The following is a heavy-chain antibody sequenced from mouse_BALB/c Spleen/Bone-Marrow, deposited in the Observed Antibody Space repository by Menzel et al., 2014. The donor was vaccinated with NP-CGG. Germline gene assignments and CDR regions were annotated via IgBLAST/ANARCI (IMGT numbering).Heavy chain of an antibody. V-gene: IGHV1S137*01. J-gene: IGHJ4*01. D-gene: IGHD2-14*01. CDR3: AREVRDDYAMDY. Sequence: QVQLQQSGAELVRPGVSVKISRKGSGYTFTDYAMHWVKQSHAKSLEWIGVVSTYYGDASYNQKFKGKATMTVDKSSSTAYMELARLTSEDSAIYYCAREVRDDYAMDYWSQGTSVTVSS. CDR2: VSTYYGDA. CDR1: GYTFTDYA.